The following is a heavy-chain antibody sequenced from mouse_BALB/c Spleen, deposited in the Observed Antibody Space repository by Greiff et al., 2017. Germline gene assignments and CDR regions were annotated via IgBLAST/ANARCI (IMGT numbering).Heavy chain of an antibody. CDR1: GFTFSSFG. J-gene: IGHJ2*01. D-gene: IGHD1-1*01. CDR3: ARERYGRDFDY. Sequence: EVQVVESGGGLVQPGGSRKLSCAASGFTFSSFGMHWVRQAPEKGLEWVAYISSGSSTIYYADTVKGRFTISRDNPKNTLFLQMTSLRSEDTAMYYCARERYGRDFDYWGQGTTLTVSS. CDR2: ISSGSSTI. V-gene: IGHV5-17*02.